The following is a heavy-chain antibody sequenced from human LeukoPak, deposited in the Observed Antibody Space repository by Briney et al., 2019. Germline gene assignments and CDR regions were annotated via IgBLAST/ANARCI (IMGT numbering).Heavy chain of an antibody. CDR3: ARSNGWKYNIDY. V-gene: IGHV1-2*02. D-gene: IGHD6-19*01. Sequence: GASVKVSCKASGYTFNGYYKHWVRQAPGQGLEWMGWINPNSGGTNYAQKFQGRVTMTRDTSISTAYMELSRLRSDDTAMYYCARSNGWKYNIDYWGQGTLVTVSS. J-gene: IGHJ4*02. CDR1: GYTFNGYY. CDR2: INPNSGGT.